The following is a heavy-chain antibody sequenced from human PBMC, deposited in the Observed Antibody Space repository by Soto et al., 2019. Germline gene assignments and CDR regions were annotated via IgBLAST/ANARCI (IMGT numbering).Heavy chain of an antibody. Sequence: QIQLVQSGAEVKKPGASVKVSCKASDYTFTSYGISWVRQAPGQGLEWMGWISAYNGNRNYAQKVQGRVIMTTDTSTNTAYMELRSLRSDDTAVYYCARDQVGATGDYWGQGTLVTVSS. CDR1: DYTFTSYG. CDR3: ARDQVGATGDY. V-gene: IGHV1-18*01. D-gene: IGHD1-26*01. CDR2: ISAYNGNR. J-gene: IGHJ4*02.